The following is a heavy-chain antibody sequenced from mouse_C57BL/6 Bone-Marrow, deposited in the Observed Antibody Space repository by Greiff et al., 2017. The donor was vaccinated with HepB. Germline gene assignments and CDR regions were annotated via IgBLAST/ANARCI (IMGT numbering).Heavy chain of an antibody. Sequence: QVQLQQSGPELVKPGASVKISCKASGYTFTDYYINWVKQRPGQGLEWIGWIFPGSGSTYYNEKFKGKATLTVDKSSSTAYMLLSSLTSEDSAVYFCARNHRLYYYGNYWYFDVWGIGTTVTVSS. J-gene: IGHJ1*03. D-gene: IGHD1-1*01. CDR3: ARNHRLYYYGNYWYFDV. CDR1: GYTFTDYY. CDR2: IFPGSGST. V-gene: IGHV1-75*01.